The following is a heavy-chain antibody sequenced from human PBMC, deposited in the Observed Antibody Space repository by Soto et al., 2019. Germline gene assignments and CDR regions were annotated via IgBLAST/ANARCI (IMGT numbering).Heavy chain of an antibody. CDR3: ARDRNYDSSGYYAY. CDR2: IDAGKGNT. CDR1: GSIFTRYA. D-gene: IGHD3-22*01. Sequence: ASVKVSCKASGSIFTRYAMHWVRQAPGQRLEWMGWIDAGKGNTKYSPNLQGRVTITRDTSATTAYMELSSLRSEETAVYYCARDRNYDSSGYYAYWGQGTQVTVSS. V-gene: IGHV1-3*01. J-gene: IGHJ4*02.